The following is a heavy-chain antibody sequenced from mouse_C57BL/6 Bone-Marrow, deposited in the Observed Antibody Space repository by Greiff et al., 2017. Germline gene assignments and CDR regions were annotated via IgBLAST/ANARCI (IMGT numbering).Heavy chain of an antibody. Sequence: QVQLQQPGAELVKPGASVKLSCKASGYTFTSYWMHWVKLRPGRGLEWIGRSDPNSGGTKYNEKFKSKATLTVDKPSSTAYMQLSSLTSEDSAVYYCARSRRRYYFDYWGQGTTLTVSS. CDR1: GYTFTSYW. V-gene: IGHV1-72*01. J-gene: IGHJ2*01. D-gene: IGHD1-2*01. CDR2: SDPNSGGT. CDR3: ARSRRRYYFDY.